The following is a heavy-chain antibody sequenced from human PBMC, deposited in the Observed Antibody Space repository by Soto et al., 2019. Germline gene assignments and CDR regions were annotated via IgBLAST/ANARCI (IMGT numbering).Heavy chain of an antibody. D-gene: IGHD4-4*01. CDR3: ARDVRLQGRYYYYGMDV. CDR1: GYTFTGYY. V-gene: IGHV1-2*02. CDR2: INPNSGGT. Sequence: QVQLVQSGAEVKKPGASVKVSCKASGYTFTGYYMHWVRQAPGQGLEWMGWINPNSGGTNYAQKFKGRVTMTGDTSISTAYMELSRLRSDDTAVYYCARDVRLQGRYYYYGMDVWGQGTTVTVSS. J-gene: IGHJ6*02.